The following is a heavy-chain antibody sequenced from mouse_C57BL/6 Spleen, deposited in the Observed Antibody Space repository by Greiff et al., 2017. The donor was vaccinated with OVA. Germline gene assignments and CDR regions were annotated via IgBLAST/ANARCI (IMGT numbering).Heavy chain of an antibody. CDR1: GYTFTSYW. Sequence: QVQLQQPGAELVKPGASVKVSCKASGYTFTSYWMHWVKQRPGQGLEWIGRIHPSDSDTNYNQKFKGKATLTVDKSSRTAYMQLSSLTSEASAVDYCAMGCSSYDYAMDYWGQGTSVTVSS. V-gene: IGHV1-74*01. J-gene: IGHJ4*01. CDR2: IHPSDSDT. CDR3: AMGCSSYDYAMDY. D-gene: IGHD1-1*01.